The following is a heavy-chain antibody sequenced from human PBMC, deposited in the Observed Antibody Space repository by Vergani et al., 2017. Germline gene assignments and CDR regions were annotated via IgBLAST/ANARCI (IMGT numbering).Heavy chain of an antibody. CDR1: GFTFDDYI. Sequence: EVHLLASGGGLVQSGGSLRLSCAASGFTFDDYIMHWVRQPPGKGLEWVSLISWDGGSTYYADSVKGRFTISRDNSKNSLYLQMNSLRTEDTALYYCAKGSYYDSSGYYLPVWGQGTLVTVSS. V-gene: IGHV3-43*01. CDR3: AKGSYYDSSGYYLPV. CDR2: ISWDGGST. J-gene: IGHJ4*02. D-gene: IGHD3-22*01.